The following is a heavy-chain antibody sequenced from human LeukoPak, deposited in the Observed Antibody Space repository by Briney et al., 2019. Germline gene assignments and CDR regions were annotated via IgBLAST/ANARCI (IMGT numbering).Heavy chain of an antibody. CDR1: GGYFSGYY. CDR3: ARNGGDYYDSSGYYFVFDY. D-gene: IGHD3-22*01. Sequence: PSETLSLTCAVYGGYFSGYYWSWIRQPPGKGLEWIGEINHSGSTNYNPSLKSRVTISVDTSKNQFSLKLSSVTAADTAVYYCARNGGDYYDSSGYYFVFDYWGEGTLVTVSS. J-gene: IGHJ4*02. CDR2: INHSGST. V-gene: IGHV4-34*01.